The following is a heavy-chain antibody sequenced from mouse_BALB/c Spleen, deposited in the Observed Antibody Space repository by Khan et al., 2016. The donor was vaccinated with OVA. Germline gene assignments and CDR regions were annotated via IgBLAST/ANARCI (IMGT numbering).Heavy chain of an antibody. CDR3: ARRDSYAYYWYFDV. CDR2: FNPNNGGA. J-gene: IGHJ1*01. D-gene: IGHD1-2*01. V-gene: IGHV1-18*01. CDR1: GYTFTEYT. Sequence: VQLQQSGPELVKPGASVKISCKTSGYTFTEYTIHWVKQSHGKSLEWIGRFNPNNGGAHYNQKFKGKATLTVDQSSSTAYMELRSLTYEDSAVYYCARRDSYAYYWYFDVWGAGTTVTVSS.